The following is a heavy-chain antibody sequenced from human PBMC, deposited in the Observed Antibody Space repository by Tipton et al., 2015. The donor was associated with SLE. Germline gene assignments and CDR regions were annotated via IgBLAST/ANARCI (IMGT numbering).Heavy chain of an antibody. J-gene: IGHJ4*02. Sequence: TLSLTCAVSGASIGSGGYSWNWIRQPPGKGLQWIGYIFHSGITYYNPSLKSRVTILVDTSKNQFSLKLSSVTAADTAVYYCARDEYRYDATGYHLLGHFDFWGQGTLVTVS. D-gene: IGHD3-22*01. CDR3: ARDEYRYDATGYHLLGHFDF. CDR1: GASIGSGGYS. V-gene: IGHV4-30-2*01. CDR2: IFHSGIT.